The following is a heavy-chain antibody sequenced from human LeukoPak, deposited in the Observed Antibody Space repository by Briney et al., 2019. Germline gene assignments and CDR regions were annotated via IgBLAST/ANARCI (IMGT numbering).Heavy chain of an antibody. Sequence: GGSLRLSCAASGFTFISYWMNWVRQAPGKGLEWVANIKKDGSERYYVDSVKGRSTISRDNAKNSLYLQMDSLRAEDTAVYYCAGGSGWLIDYWGQGTLVTVSS. CDR1: GFTFISYW. CDR3: AGGSGWLIDY. D-gene: IGHD6-19*01. CDR2: IKKDGSER. J-gene: IGHJ4*02. V-gene: IGHV3-7*03.